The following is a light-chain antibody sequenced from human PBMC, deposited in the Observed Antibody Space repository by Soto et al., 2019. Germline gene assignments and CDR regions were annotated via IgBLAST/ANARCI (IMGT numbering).Light chain of an antibody. CDR2: DVN. J-gene: IGLJ2*01. V-gene: IGLV2-14*03. CDR3: SSKTSDSTRVV. CDR1: SSDVGAYKY. Sequence: QSALTQPASVSGSPGQSITISCTGTSSDVGAYKYVSWYQQHTGKAPKLLIYDVNDRPSGISLRFSGSKSGNAASLTISGLQTEDEAVYYCSSKTSDSTRVVFGGGTKVTVL.